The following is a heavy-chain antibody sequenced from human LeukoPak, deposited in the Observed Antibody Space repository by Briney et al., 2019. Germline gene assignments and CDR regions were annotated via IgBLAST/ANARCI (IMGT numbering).Heavy chain of an antibody. CDR2: MNPNSGVT. Sequence: ASVNVSCKTSGYTFTSYDINWVRQAPGQGLEYMGWMNPNSGVTTNAKKFQGRVSMTRDTSTTTAYMEVRGLRSDDTAVYYCVRGRDYYYGLDVWGQGTTVTVSS. CDR1: GYTFTSYD. J-gene: IGHJ6*02. V-gene: IGHV1-8*01. CDR3: VRGRDYYYGLDV.